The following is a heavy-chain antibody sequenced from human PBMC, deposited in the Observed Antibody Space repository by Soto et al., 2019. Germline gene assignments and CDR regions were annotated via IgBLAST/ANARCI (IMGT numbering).Heavy chain of an antibody. CDR2: IIPILGIA. J-gene: IGHJ4*02. CDR3: ARAEGVVVPAAVDY. Sequence: SVKVSCKASGGTFSSYTISWVRQAPGQGLEWMGRIIPILGIANYAQKFQGRVTITADKSTSTAYMELSSLRSEDTAVYYCARAEGVVVPAAVDYWGQGTLVTVSS. CDR1: GGTFSSYT. V-gene: IGHV1-69*02. D-gene: IGHD2-2*01.